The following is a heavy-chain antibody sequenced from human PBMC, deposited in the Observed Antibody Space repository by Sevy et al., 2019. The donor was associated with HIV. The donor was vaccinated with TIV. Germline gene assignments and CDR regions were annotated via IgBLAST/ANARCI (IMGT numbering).Heavy chain of an antibody. V-gene: IGHV3-30-3*01. J-gene: IGHJ5*02. CDR1: GFTFSSYA. D-gene: IGHD2-15*01. Sequence: GGSLRLSCAASGFTFSSYAMHWVRQAPGKGLEWVAVISYDGSNKYYADSVKGRFTICRDNSKNTLYLQMNSLRAEDTAVYYCAGENCSGGSCYAYTYNWFDPWGQGTLVTVSS. CDR3: AGENCSGGSCYAYTYNWFDP. CDR2: ISYDGSNK.